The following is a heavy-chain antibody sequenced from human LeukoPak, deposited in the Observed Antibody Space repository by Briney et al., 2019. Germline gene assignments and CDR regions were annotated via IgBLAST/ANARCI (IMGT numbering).Heavy chain of an antibody. CDR2: INQDGTEK. CDR3: ARDSYYYGSGSFS. CDR1: GFTFTTYW. D-gene: IGHD3-10*01. Sequence: GESLRLSCAASGFTFTTYWMSWVRQLPGKGLEWVANINQDGTEKYYVDSVKGRFTISRDNAKNSLYLQMNSLRAEDTAVYYCARDSYYYGSGSFSWGQGTLVTVSS. J-gene: IGHJ5*02. V-gene: IGHV3-7*01.